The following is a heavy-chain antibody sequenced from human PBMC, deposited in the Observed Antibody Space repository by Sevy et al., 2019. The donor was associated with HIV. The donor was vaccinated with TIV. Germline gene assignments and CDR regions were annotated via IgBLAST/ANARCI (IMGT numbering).Heavy chain of an antibody. CDR1: GFTFSRYW. D-gene: IGHD2-15*01. V-gene: IGHV3-7*01. J-gene: IGHJ6*02. CDR3: ARDRDDSSSFGMDV. Sequence: GGSLRLSCAASGFTFSRYWMSWVHQAPGKGLEWVANIKQDGSEKYYLDSVKGRFTISRDNAKKSLFLQMNSLRAEDTAVYYCARDRDDSSSFGMDVWGQGTTVTVSS. CDR2: IKQDGSEK.